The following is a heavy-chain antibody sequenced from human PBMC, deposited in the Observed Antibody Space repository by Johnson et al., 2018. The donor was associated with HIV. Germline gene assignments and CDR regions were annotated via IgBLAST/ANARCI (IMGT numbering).Heavy chain of an antibody. V-gene: IGHV3-30-3*01. J-gene: IGHJ3*02. Sequence: QVLLVESGGGVVQTGRSLRLSCAASGFTFSSYAMHWVRQAPGKGLEWVAIISYDGTNKYYAYSVKGRFTISRDNSKNTLYLQINSPRAEDTAMYYCARVSSIAALWDAFDIWGQGTMVTVSS. CDR2: ISYDGTNK. D-gene: IGHD6-6*01. CDR3: ARVSSIAALWDAFDI. CDR1: GFTFSSYA.